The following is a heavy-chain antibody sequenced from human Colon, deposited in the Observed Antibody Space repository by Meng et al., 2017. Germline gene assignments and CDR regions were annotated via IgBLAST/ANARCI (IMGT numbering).Heavy chain of an antibody. V-gene: IGHV4-30-4*01. CDR3: ARGPTTHFDY. D-gene: IGHD4-17*01. CDR1: CGSISSGTYY. J-gene: IGHJ4*02. Sequence: ELYHGLLQPSHISALSYHDCCGSISSGTYYWIWNRQPPGRGLGWIGYIYYSGSTYYNPSLKSRVTISVDTSKNQFSLKLSSVTAADTAVYYCARGPTTHFDYWGQGTLVTVSS. CDR2: IYYSGST.